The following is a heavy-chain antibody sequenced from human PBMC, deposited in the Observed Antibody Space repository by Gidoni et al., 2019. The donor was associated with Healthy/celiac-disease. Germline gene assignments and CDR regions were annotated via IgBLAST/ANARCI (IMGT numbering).Heavy chain of an antibody. J-gene: IGHJ4*02. CDR2: ISWNSGSI. Sequence: EVQLVESGGGLVQPGRSLRLSCAASGFTFDDYAMHWVRQAPGKGLEWVSGISWNSGSIGYADSVKGRFTISRDNAKNSLYLQMNSLRAEDTALYYCAKDVWDFWSGGGGYFDYWGQGTLVTVSS. V-gene: IGHV3-9*01. D-gene: IGHD3-3*01. CDR3: AKDVWDFWSGGGGYFDY. CDR1: GFTFDDYA.